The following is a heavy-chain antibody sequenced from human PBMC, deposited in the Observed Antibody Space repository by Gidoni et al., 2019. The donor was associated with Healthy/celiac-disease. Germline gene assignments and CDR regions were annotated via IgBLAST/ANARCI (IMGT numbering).Heavy chain of an antibody. V-gene: IGHV4-59*08. J-gene: IGHJ6*02. Sequence: QVQLQESGPGLVKPSETLSLTCTVSGGSISSYYWRWIRQPPGKGLEWIGYIYYSGSTNYNPSLKSRVTISVDTSKNQFSLKLSSVTAADTAVYYCARQGYCSGGSCYPNHYYYYYGMDVWGQGTTVTVSS. D-gene: IGHD2-15*01. CDR2: IYYSGST. CDR1: GGSISSYY. CDR3: ARQGYCSGGSCYPNHYYYYYGMDV.